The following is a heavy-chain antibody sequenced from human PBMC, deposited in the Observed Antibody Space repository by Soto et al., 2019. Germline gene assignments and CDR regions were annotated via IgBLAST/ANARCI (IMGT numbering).Heavy chain of an antibody. J-gene: IGHJ5*02. CDR3: ARDLVVVPAAKAGWFDP. Sequence: EVQLVESGGGLVQPGGSLRLSCAASGFTFSSYWMSWVRQAPGKGLEWVANIKQDGSEKYYVDSVKGRFTISRDNAKNSLYLQMNSLRAEDTAVYYCARDLVVVPAAKAGWFDPWGQRTLVTVSS. CDR2: IKQDGSEK. CDR1: GFTFSSYW. D-gene: IGHD2-2*01. V-gene: IGHV3-7*05.